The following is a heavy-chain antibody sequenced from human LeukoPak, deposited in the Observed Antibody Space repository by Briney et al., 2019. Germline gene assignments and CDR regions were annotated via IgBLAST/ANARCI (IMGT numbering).Heavy chain of an antibody. V-gene: IGHV3-53*01. CDR3: PAYPQYYFDY. CDR1: GLTVSSNY. D-gene: IGHD3-16*01. CDR2: IYSGGST. J-gene: IGHJ4*02. Sequence: GGSLRLSYTASGLTVSSNYISWVRQAPVKELDWVSGIYSGGSTYYADSLKGGFTISRDSSRNPLDRQRNRLRARDTSVAYFPAYPQYYFDYWGQGAVVTGSA.